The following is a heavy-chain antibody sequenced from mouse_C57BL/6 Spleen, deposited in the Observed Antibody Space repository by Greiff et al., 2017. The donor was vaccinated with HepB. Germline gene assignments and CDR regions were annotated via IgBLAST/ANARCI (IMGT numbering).Heavy chain of an antibody. D-gene: IGHD2-4*01. CDR3: ARTPDYDGGVFDY. CDR1: GFSLTSYA. CDR2: IWTGGGT. Sequence: VQLQQSGPGLVAPSQSLSITCTVSGFSLTSYAISWVRQPPGKGLEWLGVIWTGGGTNYNSALKSRLSISKDNSKSQVFLKMNSLQTDDTARYYCARTPDYDGGVFDYWGQGTTLTVSS. J-gene: IGHJ2*01. V-gene: IGHV2-9-1*01.